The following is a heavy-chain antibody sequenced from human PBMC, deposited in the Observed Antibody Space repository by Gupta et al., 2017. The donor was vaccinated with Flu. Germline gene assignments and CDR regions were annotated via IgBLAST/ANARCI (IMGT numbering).Heavy chain of an antibody. CDR1: GFTFSSYW. J-gene: IGHJ4*02. D-gene: IGHD3-22*01. CDR2: IKQDGSEK. CDR3: ASFRKSSGYYGGDY. Sequence: EVQLVESGGGLVQPGGSLRLSCAASGFTFSSYWMSWVRQAPGKGLEWVANIKQDGSEKYYVDSVKGRFTISRDNAKNSLYLQMSSLRAEDTAVYYCASFRKSSGYYGGDYWGQGTLVTVSS. V-gene: IGHV3-7*01.